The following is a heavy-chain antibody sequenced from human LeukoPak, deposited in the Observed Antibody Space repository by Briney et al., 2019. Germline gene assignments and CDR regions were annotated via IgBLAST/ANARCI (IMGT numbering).Heavy chain of an antibody. J-gene: IGHJ4*02. D-gene: IGHD6-13*01. CDR3: ARGGGQGSSWPFDY. CDR1: GGSFSGYY. CDR2: INHSGST. V-gene: IGHV4-34*01. Sequence: SETLSLTCAVYGGSFSGYYWSWIRQPPGKGLEWIGEINHSGSTNYNPSHKSRVTISVDTSKNQFSLKLSSVTAADTAVYYCARGGGQGSSWPFDYWGQGTLVTVSS.